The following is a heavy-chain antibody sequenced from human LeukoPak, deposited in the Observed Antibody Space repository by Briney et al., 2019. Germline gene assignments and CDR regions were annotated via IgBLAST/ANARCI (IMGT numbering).Heavy chain of an antibody. J-gene: IGHJ4*02. D-gene: IGHD4-17*01. V-gene: IGHV4-30-4*01. CDR2: IYYSGST. CDR3: ARDSDGDYEGGYDY. Sequence: PSQTLSLTCTVSGGSISSGDYYWSWIRQPPGKGLEWIGYIYYSGSTYYNPSLKSRVTISVDTSKNQFSLKLSSVTAADTAVYYCARDSDGDYEGGYDYWGQGTLVTVSS. CDR1: GGSISSGDYY.